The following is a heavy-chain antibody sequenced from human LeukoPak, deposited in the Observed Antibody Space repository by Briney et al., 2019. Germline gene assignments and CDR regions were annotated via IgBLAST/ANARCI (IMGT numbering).Heavy chain of an antibody. CDR1: GFTFSSYW. D-gene: IGHD1-26*01. V-gene: IGHV3-7*01. J-gene: IGHJ4*02. CDR2: IKQDGSKK. Sequence: PGRSLRLSCTASGFTFSSYWMSWVRQAPGKGLEWVTNIKQDGSKKHYVDSVKGRFTISRDNAENSLYLQMNSLRAEDTAVYYCAREIVGAIKSYFDYWGQGTLVTASS. CDR3: AREIVGAIKSYFDY.